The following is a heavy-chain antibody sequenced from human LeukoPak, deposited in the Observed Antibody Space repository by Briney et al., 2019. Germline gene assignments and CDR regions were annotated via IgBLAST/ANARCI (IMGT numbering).Heavy chain of an antibody. CDR3: VWGSYRYSPSPAYFDY. Sequence: SSETLSLTCAVYGGSFSGYYWSWIRQPPGKGLEWIGEINHSGSINYNPSLKSRVTISVDTSKNQFSLKLSSVTAADTAVYDYVWGSYRYSPSPAYFDYWGQGTLVTVSS. J-gene: IGHJ4*02. CDR2: INHSGSI. D-gene: IGHD3-16*02. CDR1: GGSFSGYY. V-gene: IGHV4-34*01.